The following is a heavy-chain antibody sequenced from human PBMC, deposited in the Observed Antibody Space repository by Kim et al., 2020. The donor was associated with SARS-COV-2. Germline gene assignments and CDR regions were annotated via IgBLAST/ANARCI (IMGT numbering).Heavy chain of an antibody. CDR1: GGSISSSSYY. Sequence: SETLSPTCTVSGGSISSSSYYWGWIRQPPGKGLEWIGSIYYSGSTYYNPSLKSRVTISVDTSKNQFSLKLSSVTAADTAVYYCARLPYPLSSGWYDRTFDYWGQGTLVTVSS. J-gene: IGHJ4*02. V-gene: IGHV4-39*01. CDR3: ARLPYPLSSGWYDRTFDY. CDR2: IYYSGST. D-gene: IGHD6-19*01.